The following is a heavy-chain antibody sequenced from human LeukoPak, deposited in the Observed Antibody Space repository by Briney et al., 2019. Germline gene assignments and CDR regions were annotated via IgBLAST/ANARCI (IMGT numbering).Heavy chain of an antibody. CDR3: AELGITMIGGV. V-gene: IGHV3-48*01. D-gene: IGHD3-10*02. CDR1: GFTFSSYS. Sequence: GGSLRLSCAASGFTFSSYSMNWVRQAPGKGLEWVSYISSSSSTIYYADSVKGRFTISTDNAKNSLYLQMNSLRAEDTAVYYCAELGITMIGGVWGKGTTVTISS. CDR2: ISSSSSTI. J-gene: IGHJ6*04.